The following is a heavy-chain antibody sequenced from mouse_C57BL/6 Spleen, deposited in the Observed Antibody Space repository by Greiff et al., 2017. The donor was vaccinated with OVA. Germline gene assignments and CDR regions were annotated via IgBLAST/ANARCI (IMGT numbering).Heavy chain of an antibody. D-gene: IGHD2-2*01. CDR3: ARHGGLPDAMDY. Sequence: DVQLVESGGDLVKPGGSLKLSCAASGFTFSSYGMSWVRQTPDKRLEWVATISSGGSYTYYPDSVKGRFTISRDNAKNTLYLQMSSLKSEDTAMYYCARHGGLPDAMDYWGQGTSVTVSS. CDR2: ISSGGSYT. J-gene: IGHJ4*01. CDR1: GFTFSSYG. V-gene: IGHV5-6*01.